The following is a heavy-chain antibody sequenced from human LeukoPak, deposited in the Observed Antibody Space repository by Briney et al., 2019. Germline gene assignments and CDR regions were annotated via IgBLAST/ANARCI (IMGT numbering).Heavy chain of an antibody. J-gene: IGHJ6*02. CDR2: ISTYNGNT. CDR1: GYTFTNYG. Sequence: ASVKVSCKASGYTFTNYGVPWVRQAPGQGLEWMGWISTYNGNTNYAQNLQGRVTMTTDTSTSTAYMELRSLRSDDTAVYYCARGAYGMDVWGQGTTVTVSS. V-gene: IGHV1-18*01. CDR3: ARGAYGMDV.